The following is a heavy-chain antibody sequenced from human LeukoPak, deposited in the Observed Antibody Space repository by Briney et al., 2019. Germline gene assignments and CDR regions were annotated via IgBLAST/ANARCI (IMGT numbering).Heavy chain of an antibody. CDR1: GYTFTSFG. Sequence: WASVKVSCKASGYTFTSFGIGWVRQAPGQGLEWMGWISAYNGNTNYAHNLQGRVTMTTDTSTSTAYMELRSLRSEDTAVYYCASSNRVEFFDYWGQGTLVTVSS. CDR3: ASSNRVEFFDY. V-gene: IGHV1-18*01. CDR2: ISAYNGNT. J-gene: IGHJ4*02. D-gene: IGHD2-8*01.